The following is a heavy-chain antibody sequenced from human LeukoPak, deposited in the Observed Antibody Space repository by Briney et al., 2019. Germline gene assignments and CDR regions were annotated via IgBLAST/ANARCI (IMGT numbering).Heavy chain of an antibody. D-gene: IGHD3-22*01. CDR1: GYSFTSYR. CDR2: IYPGDSDT. CDR3: ARQLTYYDSSGYCFDY. J-gene: IGHJ4*02. V-gene: IGHV5-51*01. Sequence: GESLKIPCKGSGYSFTSYRIGWVRQMPGKGLEWMGTIYPGDSDTRYSPSFQGQVTISADKSISTAYLQWSSLKASDTAMYYCARQLTYYDSSGYCFDYWGQGTLVTVSS.